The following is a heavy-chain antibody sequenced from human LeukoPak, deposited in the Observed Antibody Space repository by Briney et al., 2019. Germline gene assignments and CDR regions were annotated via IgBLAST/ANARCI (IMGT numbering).Heavy chain of an antibody. V-gene: IGHV1-18*01. CDR1: GYTFTSYG. CDR2: ISAYNGNT. CDR3: ARDRGIAVAAGLEYYYYGMDV. D-gene: IGHD6-19*01. J-gene: IGHJ6*02. Sequence: ASVKVSCKASGYTFTSYGISWVRQAPGQGLEWMGWISAYNGNTNYAQKLQGRVTMTADTSTSTAYMELRSLRSDDTAVYYCARDRGIAVAAGLEYYYYGMDVWGQGTTVTVSS.